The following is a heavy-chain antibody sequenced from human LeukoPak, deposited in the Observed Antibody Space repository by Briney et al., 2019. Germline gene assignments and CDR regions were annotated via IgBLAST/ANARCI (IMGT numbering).Heavy chain of an antibody. CDR3: ARQSLWFGQLPLYYYYYLDV. CDR1: GGSISSIGYY. J-gene: IGHJ6*03. V-gene: IGHV4-39*01. Sequence: SETLSLTCTVSGGSISSIGYYWGWIRQPPGKGLEWIGSIYYSGSTYYNPSLKSRVTMSVDTSKNQFSLKLSSVTAADTAVYYCARQSLWFGQLPLYYYYYLDVWGKGTTVTISS. CDR2: IYYSGST. D-gene: IGHD3-10*01.